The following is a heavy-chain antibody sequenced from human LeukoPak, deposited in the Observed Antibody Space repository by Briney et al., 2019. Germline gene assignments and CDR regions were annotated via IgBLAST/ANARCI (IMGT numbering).Heavy chain of an antibody. Sequence: PGGSLRLSCAASEFTVSTNHMSWVRQAPGKGLEWVSVIYSGGSTYYADSVKGRFTISRDNSKNTLYLQMNSLRAEDTAVYYCARVAVAGAHVDYWGQGTLVTVSS. CDR1: EFTVSTNH. V-gene: IGHV3-66*01. D-gene: IGHD6-19*01. CDR3: ARVAVAGAHVDY. J-gene: IGHJ4*02. CDR2: IYSGGST.